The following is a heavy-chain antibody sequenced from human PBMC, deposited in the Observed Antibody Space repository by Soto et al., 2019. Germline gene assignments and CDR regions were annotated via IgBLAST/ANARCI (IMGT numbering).Heavy chain of an antibody. CDR2: SYYSGGS. CDR3: ARLSGYDPAGAADK. V-gene: IGHV4-30-4*01. D-gene: IGHD5-12*01. J-gene: IGHJ4*02. CDR1: GASVSSAEHY. Sequence: QVQLQESGPGLVKASQTLSLTCTLSGASVSSAEHYWSWIRQPPGKGLEWIGYSYYSGGSYYNASLQRRAGISVDTSQNQFSLRLTSVTAADTAVYYCARLSGYDPAGAADKWGPGILVSVSS.